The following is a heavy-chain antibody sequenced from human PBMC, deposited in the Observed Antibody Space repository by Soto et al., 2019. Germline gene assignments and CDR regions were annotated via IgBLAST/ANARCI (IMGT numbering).Heavy chain of an antibody. J-gene: IGHJ4*02. CDR2: ISDDGDKG. Sequence: GGSLRLSCVGSGFTFSNYGMHWVRQPPGKGLEWVALISDDGDKGYYADSVRGRLIISRDNSKDTLYLQMNSLGPDDTAVYFCAKARVRIVGANSFDYWGQGTPVTVSS. CDR1: GFTFSNYG. D-gene: IGHD1-26*01. CDR3: AKARVRIVGANSFDY. V-gene: IGHV3-30*18.